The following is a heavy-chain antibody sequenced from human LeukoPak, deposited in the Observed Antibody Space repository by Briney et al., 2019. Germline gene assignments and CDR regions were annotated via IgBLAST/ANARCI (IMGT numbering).Heavy chain of an antibody. D-gene: IGHD3-16*01. CDR2: INGAGDHT. J-gene: IGHJ4*02. V-gene: IGHV3-23*01. Sequence: GGSLRLSCAASGYAFSSHGLTWVRQAPGKGLEWVATINGAGDHTVYAETVKGRFTISRDNSKNMLYLQMNTQRAEDTAIYFCAKVSVCFGCYFDYWGQGVLVTVSS. CDR1: GYAFSSHG. CDR3: AKVSVCFGCYFDY.